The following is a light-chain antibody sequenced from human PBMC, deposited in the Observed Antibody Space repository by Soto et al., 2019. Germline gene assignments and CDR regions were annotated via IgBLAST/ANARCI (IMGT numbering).Light chain of an antibody. J-gene: IGKJ4*01. CDR3: QQYYSSVT. CDR1: QSILYTSTNKNY. V-gene: IGKV4-1*01. CDR2: WAS. Sequence: DIVMTQSPDSLAVSLGERATINCKSSQSILYTSTNKNYLAWYQQKPGQPPKLLLYWASTRQSGVPDRFSGSGSATDLTLTISSLQADDVAVYYCQQYYSSVTYGGGTKVEVK.